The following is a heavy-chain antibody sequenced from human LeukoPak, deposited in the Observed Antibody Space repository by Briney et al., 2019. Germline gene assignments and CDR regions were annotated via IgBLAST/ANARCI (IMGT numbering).Heavy chain of an antibody. J-gene: IGHJ4*02. D-gene: IGHD1-26*01. Sequence: PSETLSLTCTVSGDSISSYYWSWIRQPPGKGLEWIGYIYHSGTTNCNPSLKSRVTISVDTSKNQFSLQLNSVTAADTAVYYCARDGGLVGAAFDYWGQGTLVTVSS. CDR2: IYHSGTT. V-gene: IGHV4-59*01. CDR3: ARDGGLVGAAFDY. CDR1: GDSISSYY.